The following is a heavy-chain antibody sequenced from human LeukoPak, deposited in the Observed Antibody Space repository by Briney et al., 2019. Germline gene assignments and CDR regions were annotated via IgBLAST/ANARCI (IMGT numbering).Heavy chain of an antibody. V-gene: IGHV3-23*01. J-gene: IGHJ4*02. CDR3: AKGKGSGPAGDYFDY. D-gene: IGHD2-15*01. CDR2: ISGSGGST. Sequence: PGGSLRLSCAASGFTFSSYAMSWVRQAPGKGLEWVSAISGSGGSTYYADSVKGRFTISRDNSKNTLYLQMNSLRAEDTAVYYCAKGKGSGPAGDYFDYWGQGTLVTVSS. CDR1: GFTFSSYA.